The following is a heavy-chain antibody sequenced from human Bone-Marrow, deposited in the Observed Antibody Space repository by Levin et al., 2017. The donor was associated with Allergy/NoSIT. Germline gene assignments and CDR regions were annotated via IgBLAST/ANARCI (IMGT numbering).Heavy chain of an antibody. V-gene: IGHV3-21*01. D-gene: IGHD3-3*01. J-gene: IGHJ5*02. CDR3: ARESGYSPGWFDP. Sequence: KGLEWVSSISSGSNYVNYAESLKGRFTTSRNNAKNSLYLQMNSLRAADTAGYYLARESGYSPGWFDPWGQGTLVTVSS. CDR2: ISSGSNYV.